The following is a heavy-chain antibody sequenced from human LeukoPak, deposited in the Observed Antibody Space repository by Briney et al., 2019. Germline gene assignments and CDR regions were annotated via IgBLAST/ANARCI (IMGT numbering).Heavy chain of an antibody. CDR3: ARGTYYCDSSGYYWSHYFDY. CDR1: GFTFSSHA. Sequence: AGGSLRLSCAASGFTFSSHATHWVRQAPGKGLEYVSAISSDGGSTYYANSVKGRFTISRDNSKNTLYLQMGSLRAEDMAVYYCARGTYYCDSSGYYWSHYFDYWGQGTLVTVSS. CDR2: ISSDGGST. D-gene: IGHD3-22*01. J-gene: IGHJ4*02. V-gene: IGHV3-64*01.